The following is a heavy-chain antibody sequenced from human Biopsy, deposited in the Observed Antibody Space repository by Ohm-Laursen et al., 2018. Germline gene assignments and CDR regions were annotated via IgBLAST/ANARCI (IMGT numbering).Heavy chain of an antibody. D-gene: IGHD3-9*01. V-gene: IGHV1-69*06. CDR3: ATKLTGYFHH. CDR1: GGTFSKYG. Sequence: SVKVSCKSPGGTFSKYGVNWVRQAPGQGLEWLGGNIPILGTGNYAPMFHGKVTVVADTSTSTATMELRSLRPDDTAVYYCATKLTGYFHHWGQGTLVIVSS. CDR2: NIPILGTG. J-gene: IGHJ1*01.